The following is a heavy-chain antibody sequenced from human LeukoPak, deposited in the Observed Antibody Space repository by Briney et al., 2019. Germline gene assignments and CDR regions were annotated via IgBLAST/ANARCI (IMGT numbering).Heavy chain of an antibody. CDR3: ARTVLRSLGEFSLRGWFDP. Sequence: GGSLRLSCAASGFTFSSYSMNWVRQAPGKGLEWVSSISSSSSYIYYADSVKGRFTISRDNAKNSLYLQMNSLRAEDTAVYYCARTVLRSLGEFSLRGWFDPWGQGTPVIVSS. J-gene: IGHJ5*02. CDR1: GFTFSSYS. V-gene: IGHV3-21*01. CDR2: ISSSSSYI. D-gene: IGHD3-16*01.